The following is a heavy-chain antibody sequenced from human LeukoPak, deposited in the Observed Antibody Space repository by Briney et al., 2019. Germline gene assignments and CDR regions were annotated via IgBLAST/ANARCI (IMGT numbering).Heavy chain of an antibody. CDR1: GYTFTNYY. CDR2: INPSGGST. D-gene: IGHD5-18*01. J-gene: IGHJ4*02. V-gene: IGHV1-46*01. CDR3: ARSGAYRQLWPYY. Sequence: GASVKVSCKTSGYTFTNYYIHWVRQAPGQGLEWMGVINPSGGSTTYAQKFQGRVTMTRDTSTSTVYMELSSLRSEDTAVYYCARSGAYRQLWPYYWGQGTLVTVSS.